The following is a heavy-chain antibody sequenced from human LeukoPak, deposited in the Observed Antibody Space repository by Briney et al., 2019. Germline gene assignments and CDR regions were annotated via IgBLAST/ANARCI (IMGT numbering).Heavy chain of an antibody. CDR1: GGSFSGYY. CDR3: ARVVYSSGYLDAFDI. D-gene: IGHD3-22*01. V-gene: IGHV4-34*01. CDR2: INHSGST. J-gene: IGHJ3*02. Sequence: PSETLSLTCAVYGGSFSGYYWSWIRQPPGKGLEWIGEINHSGSTNYNPSLKSRVTISVDTSKNQFSLKLSSVTAADTAVYYCARVVYSSGYLDAFDIWGQGTMVTVSS.